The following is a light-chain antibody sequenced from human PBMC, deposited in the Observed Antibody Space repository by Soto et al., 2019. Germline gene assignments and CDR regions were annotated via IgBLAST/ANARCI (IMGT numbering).Light chain of an antibody. CDR1: QDISDF. CDR3: LQNNRYPWT. Sequence: DIQMTQSPSAMSASVGDRVTITCRASQDISDFLAWFQQKPGEVPKRLIYAASSLESGVPSRFRGSGSGTEFALTISSLQPEDFATYYCLQNNRYPWTFGQGTKVEIK. V-gene: IGKV1-17*03. J-gene: IGKJ1*01. CDR2: AAS.